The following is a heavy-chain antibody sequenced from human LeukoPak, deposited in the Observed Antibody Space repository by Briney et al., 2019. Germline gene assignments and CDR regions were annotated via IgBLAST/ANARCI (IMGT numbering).Heavy chain of an antibody. CDR3: ARGGARRNYYYMDV. J-gene: IGHJ6*03. D-gene: IGHD6-6*01. CDR1: GYTLTELS. Sequence: ASVKVSCKVSGYTLTELSMHWVRQAPGKGLEWMGGFDPEDGETIYAQKFQGRVTITADKSTSTAYMELSSLRSEDTAVYYCARGGARRNYYYMDVWGKGTTVTVSS. V-gene: IGHV1-24*01. CDR2: FDPEDGET.